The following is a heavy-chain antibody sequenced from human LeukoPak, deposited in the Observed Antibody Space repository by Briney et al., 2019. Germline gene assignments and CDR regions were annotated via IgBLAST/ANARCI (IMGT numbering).Heavy chain of an antibody. CDR2: ISWDGGST. V-gene: IGHV3-43D*03. Sequence: PGGSLRLSXAASGFTFDDYAMHWVRQAPGKGLEWVSLISWDGGSTYYADSVKGRFTISRDNSKNSLYLQMNSLRAEDTALYYCAKGPYCSSTSCYTPYFDYWGQGTLVTVSS. CDR1: GFTFDDYA. D-gene: IGHD2-2*02. J-gene: IGHJ4*02. CDR3: AKGPYCSSTSCYTPYFDY.